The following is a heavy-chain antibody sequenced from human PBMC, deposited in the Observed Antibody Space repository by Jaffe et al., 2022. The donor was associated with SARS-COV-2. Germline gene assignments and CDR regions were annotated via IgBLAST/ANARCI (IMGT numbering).Heavy chain of an antibody. V-gene: IGHV3-48*01. Sequence: EVQLVESGGGLVQPGGSLRLSCAASGLTFSTYSMNWVRQAPGKGLEWVSYISRSSTTIYYADSVKGRFTISRDNAKSSLSLQMNILRVEDTAMYYCVTGGQWPHWGQGTLVTVSS. J-gene: IGHJ4*02. CDR1: GLTFSTYS. CDR2: ISRSSTTI. D-gene: IGHD6-19*01. CDR3: VTGGQWPH.